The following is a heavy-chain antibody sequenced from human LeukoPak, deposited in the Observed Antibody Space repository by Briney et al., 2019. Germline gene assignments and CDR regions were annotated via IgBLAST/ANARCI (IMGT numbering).Heavy chain of an antibody. CDR2: IYYSGST. CDR1: VGSISSSSYY. Sequence: SETLSLPCTVSVGSISSSSYYWGWIRQPPGKGLEWIGSIYYSGSTYYNPSLKSRVTIAVDTSKNQFSLKLTSVTAADTAVYYCARFNSGSYQHYFDYWGQGTLVTVSS. D-gene: IGHD1-26*01. V-gene: IGHV4-39*07. CDR3: ARFNSGSYQHYFDY. J-gene: IGHJ4*02.